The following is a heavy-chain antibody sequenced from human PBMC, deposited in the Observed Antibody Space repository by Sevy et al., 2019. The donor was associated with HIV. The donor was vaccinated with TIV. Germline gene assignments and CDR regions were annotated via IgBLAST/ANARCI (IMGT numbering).Heavy chain of an antibody. Sequence: GGSLRLSCAASGFTFSDSWMHWVRQAPGKGLEWVANINQDGNEKYYVDSVKGRFTISRDNAKSSLYLQMNSLRDDDTAVYYCATFSVGYWGQGTLVTVSS. V-gene: IGHV3-7*01. J-gene: IGHJ4*02. CDR3: ATFSVGY. D-gene: IGHD3-3*01. CDR1: GFTFSDSW. CDR2: INQDGNEK.